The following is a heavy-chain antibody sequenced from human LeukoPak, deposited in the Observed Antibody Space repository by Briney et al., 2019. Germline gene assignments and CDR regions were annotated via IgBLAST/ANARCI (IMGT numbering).Heavy chain of an antibody. CDR3: AKSMVRGVILPNWFDP. CDR1: GFTFDDYA. V-gene: IGHV3-9*03. Sequence: GRSLRLSCAASGFTFDDYAMHWVRQAPGKGLEWVSGISWNSGSIGYADSVKGRFTISRDNAKNSLYLQMNSLRAEDMALYYCAKSMVRGVILPNWFDPWGQGTLVTVSS. D-gene: IGHD3-10*01. J-gene: IGHJ5*02. CDR2: ISWNSGSI.